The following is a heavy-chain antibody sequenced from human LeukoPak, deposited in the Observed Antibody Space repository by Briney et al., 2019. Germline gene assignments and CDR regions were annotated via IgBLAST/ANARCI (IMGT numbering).Heavy chain of an antibody. CDR3: TAEKNGSPHY. V-gene: IGHV4-39*07. J-gene: IGHJ4*02. CDR2: IYYTGST. CDR1: RGSVSSSTYY. Sequence: PSETLSLTCTVSRGSVSSSTYYWSWVRQPPGKGLEWIASIYYTGSTYYNPSLKSRVTISPDMSKNEFFLTMTSVTAADTAVYFCTAEKNGSPHYRGQGTQVTVSS. D-gene: IGHD2-8*01.